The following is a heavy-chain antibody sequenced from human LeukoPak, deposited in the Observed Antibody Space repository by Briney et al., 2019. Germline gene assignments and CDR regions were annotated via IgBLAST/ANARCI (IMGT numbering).Heavy chain of an antibody. D-gene: IGHD2-15*01. CDR1: GGTFSSYA. CDR3: ARDPVVAGAFDI. V-gene: IGHV1-69*13. CDR2: IIPIFGTA. Sequence: VASVKVSCKASGGTFSSYAISWVRQAPGQGLEWMGGIIPIFGTANYAQKFQGRVTITADESTSTAYMELSSLRSEDTAVYYCARDPVVAGAFDIWGQGTMVTVSS. J-gene: IGHJ3*02.